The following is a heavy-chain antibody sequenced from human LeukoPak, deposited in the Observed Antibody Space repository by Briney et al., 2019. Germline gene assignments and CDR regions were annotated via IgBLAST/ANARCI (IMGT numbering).Heavy chain of an antibody. Sequence: SETLSLTCAVYGGSFSCYYWKWIRQPPGKGLEWIGEINHSGSTKYNQSLKSRLTITLDTSKSQFSLKLSSVTAADTAVYYCARNFDLWGRGTLVTVSS. CDR2: INHSGST. CDR1: GGSFSCYY. CDR3: ARNFDL. V-gene: IGHV4-34*01. J-gene: IGHJ2*01.